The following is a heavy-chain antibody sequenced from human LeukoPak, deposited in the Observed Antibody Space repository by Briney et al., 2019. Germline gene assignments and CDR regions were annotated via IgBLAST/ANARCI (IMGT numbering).Heavy chain of an antibody. Sequence: GGSLGLSCAASGFTFSSYAMHWVRQAPGKGLEYVSAISSNGGSTYYANSVKGRFTISRDNSKNTLYLQMGSLRAEDMAVYYCARANGSSFDYWGQGTLVTVSS. CDR2: ISSNGGST. D-gene: IGHD1-26*01. CDR1: GFTFSSYA. J-gene: IGHJ4*02. CDR3: ARANGSSFDY. V-gene: IGHV3-64*01.